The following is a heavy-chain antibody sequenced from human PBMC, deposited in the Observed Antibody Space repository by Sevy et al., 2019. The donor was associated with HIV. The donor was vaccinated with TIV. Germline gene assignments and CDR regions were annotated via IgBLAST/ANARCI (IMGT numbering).Heavy chain of an antibody. Sequence: GGSLRLSCAASGFTFSSYSMNWVRQAPGKGLEWVSSISSSSSYIYYADSVKGRFTISRDNAKNSLYLQMNSLRAEDTAVYYCARGRCSGGSCYSYWYFDPWGRGTLVTVSS. CDR3: ARGRCSGGSCYSYWYFDP. CDR1: GFTFSSYS. J-gene: IGHJ2*01. CDR2: ISSSSSYI. D-gene: IGHD2-15*01. V-gene: IGHV3-21*01.